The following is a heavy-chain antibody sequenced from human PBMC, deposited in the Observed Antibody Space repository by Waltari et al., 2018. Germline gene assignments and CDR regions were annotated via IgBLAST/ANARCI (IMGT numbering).Heavy chain of an antibody. CDR2: ISGSGGST. J-gene: IGHJ5*02. D-gene: IGHD3-3*01. V-gene: IGHV3-23*01. CDR3: AKVLRFLEWLFDP. Sequence: EVQLLESGGGLVQPGGSLRLSCAASGFTFSSYAISWVRQAPGKGREWVSAISGSGGSTYYADSVKGRFTISRDNSKNTLYLQMNSLRAEDTAVYYCAKVLRFLEWLFDPWGQGTLVTVSS. CDR1: GFTFSSYA.